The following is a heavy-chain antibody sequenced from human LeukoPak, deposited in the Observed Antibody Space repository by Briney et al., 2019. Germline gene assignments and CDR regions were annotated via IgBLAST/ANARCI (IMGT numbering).Heavy chain of an antibody. V-gene: IGHV1-2*02. D-gene: IGHD6-13*01. CDR1: GYSFTGYY. CDR2: INPNSGGT. J-gene: IGHJ1*01. CDR3: ARDLHSMGIAAAGLYFQH. Sequence: ASVKVCCKASGYSFTGYYMHWVRQAPGQGLEWMGWINPNSGGTNYAQKFQGRVTMTRDTSISTAYMELSRLRSDDTAVYYCARDLHSMGIAAAGLYFQHWGQGTLVTVSS.